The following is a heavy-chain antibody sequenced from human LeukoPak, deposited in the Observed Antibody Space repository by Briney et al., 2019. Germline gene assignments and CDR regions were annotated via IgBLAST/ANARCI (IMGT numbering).Heavy chain of an antibody. CDR1: GFTFSSYA. Sequence: GRSLRLSCAASGFTFSSYAMHWVREAPGKGLEWVAVIWYDGSNKYYADSVKGRFTISRDNSENTLYLQMNSLRAEDTAVYYCARDTIVATIPYYYYGMDVWGKGTTVTVSS. J-gene: IGHJ6*04. V-gene: IGHV3-33*01. CDR3: ARDTIVATIPYYYYGMDV. D-gene: IGHD5-12*01. CDR2: IWYDGSNK.